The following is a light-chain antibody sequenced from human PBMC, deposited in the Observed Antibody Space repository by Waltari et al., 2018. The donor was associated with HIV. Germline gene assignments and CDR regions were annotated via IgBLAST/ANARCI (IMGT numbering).Light chain of an antibody. CDR3: QSYDSSLSGYV. CDR1: SSNIGAGDD. V-gene: IGLV1-40*01. CDR2: VNS. Sequence: QSVLTQPPSVSGAPGQRVTISCTGNSSNIGAGDDVHWDQQLPGTAPKLLIYVNSNRPSGVPDRFSGSKSATSASLAITGLQAEDEADYYCQSYDSSLSGYVFGTGTKVTVL. J-gene: IGLJ1*01.